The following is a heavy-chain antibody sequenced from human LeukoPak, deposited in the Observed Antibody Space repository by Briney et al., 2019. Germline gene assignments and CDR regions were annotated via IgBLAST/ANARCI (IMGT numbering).Heavy chain of an antibody. CDR2: ISSSSSYI. V-gene: IGHV3-21*01. Sequence: PGGSLRLSCAASGFTFSSYSMNWVRQAPGKGLEWVSSISSSSSYIYYADSVKGRFTISRDNAKNSLYLQMNSLRAEDTAVYYCARDATPIAAAGTGWFDPWCQGTRVTVTS. CDR1: GFTFSSYS. CDR3: ARDATPIAAAGTGWFDP. J-gene: IGHJ5*02. D-gene: IGHD6-13*01.